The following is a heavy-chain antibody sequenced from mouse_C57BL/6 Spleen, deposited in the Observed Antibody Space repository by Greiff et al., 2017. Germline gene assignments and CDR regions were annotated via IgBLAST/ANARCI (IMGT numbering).Heavy chain of an antibody. V-gene: IGHV1-18*01. CDR1: GYTFTDYN. Sequence: EVQLQQSGPELVKPGASVKIPCKASGYTFTDYNMDWVKQSHGKSLEWIGDINPNNGGTIYNQKFKGKATLTVDKSSSTAYMELRSLTSEDTAVYYCARRKEAYYYGSSYGYAMDYWGQGTSVTVSS. CDR3: ARRKEAYYYGSSYGYAMDY. J-gene: IGHJ4*01. CDR2: INPNNGGT. D-gene: IGHD1-1*01.